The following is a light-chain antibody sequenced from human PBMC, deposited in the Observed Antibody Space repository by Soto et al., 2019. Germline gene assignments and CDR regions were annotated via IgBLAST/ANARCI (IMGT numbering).Light chain of an antibody. CDR2: WAS. Sequence: DIVMTQSPDSLAVSLGERATINCKSSQSVLSSSNNKSCLAWYQQKSGQPPKLLIYWASTRESGVPDRFSGSGSGTDFTLTISSLQAEDVAAYYCQHYYSIPWTFGQGTRVEIK. V-gene: IGKV4-1*01. J-gene: IGKJ1*01. CDR1: QSVLSSSNNKSC. CDR3: QHYYSIPWT.